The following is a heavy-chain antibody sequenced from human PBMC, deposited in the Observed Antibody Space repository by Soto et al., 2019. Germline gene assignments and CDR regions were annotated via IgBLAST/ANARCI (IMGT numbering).Heavy chain of an antibody. CDR1: GFDFSNYA. V-gene: IGHV3-30*03. D-gene: IGHD3-10*01. CDR2: VASDGGNK. J-gene: IGHJ4*02. CDR3: ALLEGGPQGNFDY. Sequence: QVRLVESGGGVVQPGGSLRLSCAASGFDFSNYAMHWVRQAPGKGLERVALVASDGGNKYYGDGVKGRFTIPRDNSKSTLALQMNSLIAEETAVYFCALLEGGPQGNFDYWGEGILVTVSS.